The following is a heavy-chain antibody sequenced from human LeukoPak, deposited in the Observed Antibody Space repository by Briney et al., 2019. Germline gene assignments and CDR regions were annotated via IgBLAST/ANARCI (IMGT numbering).Heavy chain of an antibody. J-gene: IGHJ4*02. Sequence: GGSLRLSCAASGFTFNNYGMHWVRQAPGKGLEWVAVISCDGRNKHYPDSVKGRFTISRDISTDTLWLQMDSLRTEDTAVYYCAKGPLRGTAAAIDYWGQGTLVTVST. D-gene: IGHD2-2*01. CDR3: AKGPLRGTAAAIDY. V-gene: IGHV3-30*18. CDR2: ISCDGRNK. CDR1: GFTFNNYG.